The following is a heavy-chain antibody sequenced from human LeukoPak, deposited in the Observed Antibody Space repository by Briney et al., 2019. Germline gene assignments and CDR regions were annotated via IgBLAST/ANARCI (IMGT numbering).Heavy chain of an antibody. Sequence: SETLSLTCTVSGGSISSYYWSWIRQPPGKGQEWIGYIYTSGSTNYNPSLKSRVTISVDTSKNQFSLKLSSVTAADTAVYYCARLYSSSFYRFWFDPWGQGTLVTVSS. J-gene: IGHJ5*02. CDR3: ARLYSSSFYRFWFDP. V-gene: IGHV4-4*09. D-gene: IGHD6-6*01. CDR2: IYTSGST. CDR1: GGSISSYY.